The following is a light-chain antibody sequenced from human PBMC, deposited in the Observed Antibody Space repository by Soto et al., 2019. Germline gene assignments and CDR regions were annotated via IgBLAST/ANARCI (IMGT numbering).Light chain of an antibody. CDR3: QQYNSYSWT. J-gene: IGKJ1*01. Sequence: DIQMTQSPSTLSASVGDRVTITCRASQSISSWLAWYQQKPGKAPKLLIYDASSLESGVPSRFSGSGSGTEFTLTISSLQPDYLATYYCQQYNSYSWTFGQGTKVEIK. CDR1: QSISSW. CDR2: DAS. V-gene: IGKV1-5*01.